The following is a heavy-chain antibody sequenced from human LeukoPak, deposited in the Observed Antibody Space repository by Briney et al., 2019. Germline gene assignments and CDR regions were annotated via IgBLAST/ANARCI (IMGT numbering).Heavy chain of an antibody. CDR2: INSDGSST. CDR3: ARDVEMATIDPNWFDP. V-gene: IGHV3-74*01. D-gene: IGHD5-24*01. Sequence: PGGSLRLSCAVSGFTFSSYWMHWVRQAPGKGLVWVSRINSDGSSTSYADSVKGRFTISRDNAKNTLYLQMDSLRAEDTAVYYCARDVEMATIDPNWFDPWGQGTLVTVSS. CDR1: GFTFSSYW. J-gene: IGHJ5*02.